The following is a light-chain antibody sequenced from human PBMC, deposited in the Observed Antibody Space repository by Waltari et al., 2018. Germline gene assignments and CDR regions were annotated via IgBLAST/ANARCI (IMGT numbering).Light chain of an antibody. CDR2: KVS. Sequence: DVVLTQFPLSLPVTLGQSASISCKSSQSLVYTDQVTLLICYQQRPGQSPRTLIYKVSTRASGVPDRFIGSGSGTDFTLKISRVEAEDAGTYYCMQNSYWPYTFGQGTKLEI. CDR1: QSLVYTDQVTL. J-gene: IGKJ2*01. V-gene: IGKV2-30*01. CDR3: MQNSYWPYT.